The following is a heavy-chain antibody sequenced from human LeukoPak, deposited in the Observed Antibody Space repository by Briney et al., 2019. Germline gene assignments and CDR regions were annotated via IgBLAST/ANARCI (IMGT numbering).Heavy chain of an antibody. CDR1: GGSISSSNW. Sequence: SGTLSLTCAVSGGSISSSNWWSWVRQPPGQGLAWIGEIYHSGSTNYNPSLKSRVTISVDKSKNQFSLKLSSVTAADTAVYYCARAYCSSTSCYAGVDYWGQGTLVTVSS. V-gene: IGHV4-4*02. D-gene: IGHD2-2*01. CDR3: ARAYCSSTSCYAGVDY. J-gene: IGHJ4*02. CDR2: IYHSGST.